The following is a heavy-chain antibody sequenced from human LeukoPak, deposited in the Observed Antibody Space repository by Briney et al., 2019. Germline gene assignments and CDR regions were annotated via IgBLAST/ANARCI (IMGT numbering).Heavy chain of an antibody. J-gene: IGHJ6*03. D-gene: IGHD3-3*01. CDR1: GFTFSSYS. CDR3: ARGAQRFLEWLSEAYYMDV. CDR2: ISSSSTI. Sequence: SGGSLRLSCAASGFTFSSYSMNWVRQAPGKGLEWVSYISSSSTIYYADSVKGRFTISRDNAKNSLYLQMNSLRAEDTAVYYCARGAQRFLEWLSEAYYMDVWGKGTTVTVSS. V-gene: IGHV3-48*01.